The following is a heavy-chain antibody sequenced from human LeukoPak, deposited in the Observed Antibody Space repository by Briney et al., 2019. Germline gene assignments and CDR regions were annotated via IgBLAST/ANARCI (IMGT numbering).Heavy chain of an antibody. J-gene: IGHJ5*01. CDR1: GFTYSHYG. CDR3: AKDAQRGFDYSNSLES. CDR2: IWSDGTEK. Sequence: GGSLTLSCAASGFTYSHYGMHWVRQVPGKGLEWVAVIWSDGTEKYYGDAAKGRFTISRDNSMKTLYPQMNSLRGDDTAVYYCAKDAQRGFDYSNSLESWGQGTLVTVSS. D-gene: IGHD4-11*01. V-gene: IGHV3-33*06.